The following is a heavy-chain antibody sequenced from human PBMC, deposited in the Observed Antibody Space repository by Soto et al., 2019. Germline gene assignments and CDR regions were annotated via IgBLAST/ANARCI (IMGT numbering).Heavy chain of an antibody. CDR2: INPATGAA. CDR1: GYLVTAYY. D-gene: IGHD3-3*01. J-gene: IGHJ3*02. CDR3: ARGGGVGVAGSAAFDM. V-gene: IGHV1-2*02. Sequence: QLHLVQSGAVVKKPGASVTVSCSASGYLVTAYYMHWVRQAPGRGLEWMGGINPATGAAKYTQTFRGRVTMTRDTSTRTVFMELSGLTSEDTAVFYCARGGGVGVAGSAAFDMWGQGTLVTVSS.